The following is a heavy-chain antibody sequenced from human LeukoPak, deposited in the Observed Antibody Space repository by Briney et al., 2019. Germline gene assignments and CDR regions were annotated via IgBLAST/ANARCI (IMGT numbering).Heavy chain of an antibody. D-gene: IGHD3-10*01. Sequence: GGSLRLSCAASGFTFSSYWVHWVRQAPGKGLVWVSRINRDGSTTKYADSVKGRFTVSRDNAKNTLNLLMNSLRAEDTAVYYCARDKKSGESSEIDYWGQGTLVTVSS. CDR1: GFTFSSYW. CDR2: INRDGSTT. V-gene: IGHV3-74*03. J-gene: IGHJ4*02. CDR3: ARDKKSGESSEIDY.